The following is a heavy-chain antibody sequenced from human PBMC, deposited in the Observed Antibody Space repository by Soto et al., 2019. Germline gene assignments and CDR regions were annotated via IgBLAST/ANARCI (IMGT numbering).Heavy chain of an antibody. Sequence: ASVKVSCKASGYTFTSYGISWVRQAPGQGLEWMGWISAYNGNTNYAQKLQGRVTMTTDTSTSTAYMELRSLRSDDTAVYYCARELQYSSSSIPWFDPWGQGTLVTVSS. J-gene: IGHJ5*02. CDR2: ISAYNGNT. CDR3: ARELQYSSSSIPWFDP. V-gene: IGHV1-18*01. D-gene: IGHD6-6*01. CDR1: GYTFTSYG.